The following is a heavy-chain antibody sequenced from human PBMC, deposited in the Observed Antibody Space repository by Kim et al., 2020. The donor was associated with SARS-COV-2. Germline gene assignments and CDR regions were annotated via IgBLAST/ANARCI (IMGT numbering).Heavy chain of an antibody. Sequence: GGSLRLSCAASGFTFSDHYMDWVRQAPGRGLEWVGRIRNKANSHTTQYAASVKGRFTISRDDSKNSLSLQMNSLITEDTAVYYCTRAATRYYFDYWGQGVLVTVSS. CDR1: GFTFSDHY. D-gene: IGHD1-26*01. J-gene: IGHJ4*02. CDR3: TRAATRYYFDY. CDR2: IRNKANSHTT. V-gene: IGHV3-72*01.